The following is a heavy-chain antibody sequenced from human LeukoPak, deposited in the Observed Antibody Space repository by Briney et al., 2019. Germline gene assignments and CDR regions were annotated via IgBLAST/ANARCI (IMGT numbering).Heavy chain of an antibody. Sequence: PGRSLRLSCVASGFIFSRYGMLWVRQAPGKGLEWVSAISGSGGSTYYADSVKGRFTISRDNSKNTLYLQMNSLRAEDTAVYYCAKEGPGDYYDSSGIFDYWGQGTLVTVSS. CDR3: AKEGPGDYYDSSGIFDY. CDR1: GFIFSRYG. CDR2: ISGSGGST. D-gene: IGHD3-22*01. V-gene: IGHV3-23*01. J-gene: IGHJ4*02.